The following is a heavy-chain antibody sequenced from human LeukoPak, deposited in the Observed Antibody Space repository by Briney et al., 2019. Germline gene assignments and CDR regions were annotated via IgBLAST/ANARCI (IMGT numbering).Heavy chain of an antibody. J-gene: IGHJ4*02. CDR1: GDSIITSSYY. CDR3: ARSYYYDYRQIDY. D-gene: IGHD3-22*01. V-gene: IGHV4-39*01. CDR2: IYYSWST. Sequence: SETLSLTCTVSGDSIITSSYYWGCIRQPPGKGLEWLGSIYYSWSTYYNPSLKSRVTISVDTSKNQFSMNMYSVTAADTAVFYCARSYYYDYRQIDYWGQGTLVTVSS.